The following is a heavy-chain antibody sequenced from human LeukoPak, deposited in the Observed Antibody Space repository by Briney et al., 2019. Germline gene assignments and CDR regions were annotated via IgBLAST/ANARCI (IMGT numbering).Heavy chain of an antibody. J-gene: IGHJ3*02. CDR2: IYYSGST. D-gene: IGHD1-26*01. Sequence: SETLSLTCTVSGGSISSYYWSWIRQPPGKGLEWIGYIYYSGSTNYNPSLKSRVTISVDTSKNQFSLKLSSVTAADTAVYYCARAGGTYYGIAFDIWGQGTMVTVSS. CDR1: GGSISSYY. CDR3: ARAGGTYYGIAFDI. V-gene: IGHV4-59*01.